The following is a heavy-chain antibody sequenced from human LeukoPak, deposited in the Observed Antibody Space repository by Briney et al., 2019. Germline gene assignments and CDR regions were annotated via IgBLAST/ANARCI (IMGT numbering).Heavy chain of an antibody. CDR1: GFTFRNYA. CDR3: AKDVDGSGQGTNDY. J-gene: IGHJ4*02. V-gene: IGHV3-23*01. Sequence: TGGSLRLSCAASGFTFRNYALSWVRQAPGNGLAWVSVISGSGGSTYYADSVRGRFTISRDNSKNTVYLQINSLRAGDTAAYYCAKDVDGSGQGTNDYWGQGTLVTVSS. D-gene: IGHD1-26*01. CDR2: ISGSGGST.